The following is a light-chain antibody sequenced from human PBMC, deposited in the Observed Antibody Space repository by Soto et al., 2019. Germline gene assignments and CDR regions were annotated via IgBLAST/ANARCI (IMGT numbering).Light chain of an antibody. CDR2: GAS. J-gene: IGKJ4*01. CDR1: QSVGRNY. Sequence: EIVLTQSPVTLSVSPGERATLSCRASQSVGRNYLAWYQQKPGQAHRLLIYGASSRATGIPDRFSGSGSGTDFTLTISRLEPENFAVYYCQQYASSPLTFGGGNKVKTK. CDR3: QQYASSPLT. V-gene: IGKV3-20*01.